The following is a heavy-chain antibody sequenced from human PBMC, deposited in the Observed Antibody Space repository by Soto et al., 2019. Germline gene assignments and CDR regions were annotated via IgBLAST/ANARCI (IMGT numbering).Heavy chain of an antibody. J-gene: IGHJ5*02. D-gene: IGHD2-15*01. CDR3: AREGRTCSGGYFYSYDWFDP. V-gene: IGHV1-18*04. Sequence: QVQLVQSEAEVKKPGASVKVSCKASGYTFSRYGISWVRQAPGQGLEWMGWISAYNGNIKYAQKFQGRVTMTTDTATSTAYMELRSLTSDDTAVYYCAREGRTCSGGYFYSYDWFDPWGQGTLVTVSS. CDR1: GYTFSRYG. CDR2: ISAYNGNI.